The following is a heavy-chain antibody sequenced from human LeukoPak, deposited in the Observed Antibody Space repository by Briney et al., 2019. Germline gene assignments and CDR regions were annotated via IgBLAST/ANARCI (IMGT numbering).Heavy chain of an antibody. CDR2: IIPTFGTV. Sequence: SVKVSCKASGGTFSGYAISWVRQAPGLGLEWMGGIIPTFGTVNYAQKFQGRVTITADEPTSTGYMELSSLRSEDTAVYYCARDREVGATTLAFDYWGQGTLVTVSS. CDR3: ARDREVGATTLAFDY. J-gene: IGHJ4*02. CDR1: GGTFSGYA. D-gene: IGHD1-26*01. V-gene: IGHV1-69*13.